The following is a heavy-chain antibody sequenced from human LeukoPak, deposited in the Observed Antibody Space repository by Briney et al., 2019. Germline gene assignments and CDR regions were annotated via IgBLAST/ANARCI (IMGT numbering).Heavy chain of an antibody. CDR1: GFTFSSYA. D-gene: IGHD2-2*02. Sequence: PGGSLRLSCAASGFTFSSYAMAWVRQAPGKGLEWVSVINSSGGNTYYADSVKGRFTISRDNSKNTLFLQMNNLRVEDTALYFCAKGLIGYIPGSWGQGTLVTVSS. V-gene: IGHV3-23*01. CDR2: INSSGGNT. CDR3: AKGLIGYIPGS. J-gene: IGHJ5*02.